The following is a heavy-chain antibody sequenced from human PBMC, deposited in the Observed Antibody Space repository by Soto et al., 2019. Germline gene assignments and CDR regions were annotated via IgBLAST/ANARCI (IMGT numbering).Heavy chain of an antibody. Sequence: QVHLVQSGAEVKKPGASVKVSCKASGYTFTSYGITWVRQAPGQGLEGMGWISAHNGNTDYAQKRQGRVIVTRDTSTSTAYMELRSLISDDTAVYYCARGRYGDYWGQGALVTVSS. V-gene: IGHV1-18*01. D-gene: IGHD1-1*01. CDR3: ARGRYGDY. J-gene: IGHJ4*02. CDR1: GYTFTSYG. CDR2: ISAHNGNT.